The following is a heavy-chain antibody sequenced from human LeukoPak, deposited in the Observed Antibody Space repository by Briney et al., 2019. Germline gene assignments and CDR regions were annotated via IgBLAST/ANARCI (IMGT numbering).Heavy chain of an antibody. CDR3: AREGGYSYGPVGQYYYYYYMDV. Sequence: SVKVSCKASGGTFSSYAISWVRHAPGQGLEWMGGIIPIFGTANYAQKFQGRVTITADESTSTAYMELSSLRSEDTAVYYCAREGGYSYGPVGQYYYYYYMDVWGKGTTVTISS. J-gene: IGHJ6*03. CDR1: GGTFSSYA. CDR2: IIPIFGTA. V-gene: IGHV1-69*13. D-gene: IGHD5-18*01.